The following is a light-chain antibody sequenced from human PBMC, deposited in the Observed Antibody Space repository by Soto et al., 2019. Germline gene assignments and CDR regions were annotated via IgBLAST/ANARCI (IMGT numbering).Light chain of an antibody. Sequence: IVMTQSPATLSVSPGERATLSCRASQSVSSNLAWYQQKPGQAPRVLIHGASTRATGIPARFSGSGSGTEFTLTISSLQSEDFAVYYCQQYNNWPRTFGQGTKVDIK. CDR3: QQYNNWPRT. CDR2: GAS. CDR1: QSVSSN. V-gene: IGKV3-15*01. J-gene: IGKJ1*01.